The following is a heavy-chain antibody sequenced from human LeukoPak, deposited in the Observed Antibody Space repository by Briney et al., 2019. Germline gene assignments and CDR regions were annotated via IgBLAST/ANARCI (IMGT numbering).Heavy chain of an antibody. Sequence: PSETLPLTCAVYGGSFSGYYWSWIRQPPGKGLEWIGEINHSGSTNYNPSLKSRVTISVDTSKNQFSLKLSSVTAADTAVYYCARDYYYYYGMDVWGQGTTVTVSS. V-gene: IGHV4-34*01. CDR2: INHSGST. J-gene: IGHJ6*02. CDR1: GGSFSGYY. CDR3: ARDYYYYYGMDV.